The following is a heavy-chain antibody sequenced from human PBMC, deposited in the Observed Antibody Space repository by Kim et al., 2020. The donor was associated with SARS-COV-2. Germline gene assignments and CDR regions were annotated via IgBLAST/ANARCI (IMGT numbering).Heavy chain of an antibody. J-gene: IGHJ4*02. V-gene: IGHV3-48*02. D-gene: IGHD4-17*01. Sequence: GGSLRLSCAASGFTFSSYSMNWVLQAPGKGLEWVSYISSSSSTIYYADSVKGRFTISRDNAKNSLYLQMNSLRDEDTAVYYCAREGRYVTRWTLTSVTDYWGQGTLVTVSS. CDR1: GFTFSSYS. CDR3: AREGRYVTRWTLTSVTDY. CDR2: ISSSSSTI.